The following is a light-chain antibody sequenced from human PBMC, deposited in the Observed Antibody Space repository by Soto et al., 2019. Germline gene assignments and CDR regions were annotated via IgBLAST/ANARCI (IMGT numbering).Light chain of an antibody. J-gene: IGKJ1*01. CDR3: QQYYSNPRT. V-gene: IGKV4-1*01. CDR1: QSVLYSSNNKNY. Sequence: DIVMTQSPDSLAVSLCERATINCKSSQSVLYSSNNKNYLAWYQQKPGQTPKLLIYWSSTRESGVPDRFSGSGSATDLTLTISSLQAEDVAIHYCQQYYSNPRTFGQGHKFDIK. CDR2: WSS.